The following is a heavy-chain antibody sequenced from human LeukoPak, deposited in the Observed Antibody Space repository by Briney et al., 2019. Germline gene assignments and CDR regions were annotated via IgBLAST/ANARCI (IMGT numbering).Heavy chain of an antibody. CDR3: APYCSSTSCYSNY. CDR2: ISSSSSYI. V-gene: IGHV3-21*01. J-gene: IGHJ4*02. Sequence: GGSLRLSCAASGFTFSSYSMNWVRQAPGKGLEWVSSISSSSSYIYYAGSVKGRFTISRDNAKNSLYLQMNSLRAEDTAVYYCAPYCSSTSCYSNYWGQGTLVTVSS. CDR1: GFTFSSYS. D-gene: IGHD2-2*01.